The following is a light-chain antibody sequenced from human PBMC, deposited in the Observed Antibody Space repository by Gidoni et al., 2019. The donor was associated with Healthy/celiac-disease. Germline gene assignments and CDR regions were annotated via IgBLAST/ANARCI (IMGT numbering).Light chain of an antibody. Sequence: DIQMTQSPSTLSASVGDRVTITCRASQSISSWLAWYQQKTGKAPKILIYDASSLESGVPSRFCGSGSGTEVTLTISSLQPDDFATYYCQQYNSYSWTFGQGTKVEIK. CDR1: QSISSW. CDR2: DAS. CDR3: QQYNSYSWT. J-gene: IGKJ1*01. V-gene: IGKV1-5*01.